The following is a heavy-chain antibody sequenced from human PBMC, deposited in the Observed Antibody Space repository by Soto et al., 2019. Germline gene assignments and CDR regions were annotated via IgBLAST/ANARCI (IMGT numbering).Heavy chain of an antibody. CDR2: IYPGDSDT. CDR3: ARQIYDSDTGPNFQYYFDS. CDR1: GYRCTTYW. J-gene: IGHJ4*02. Sequence: GESLKISCKGSGYRCTTYWIGWVRQMPGKGLEWMGIIYPGDSDTRYSPSFQGQVTISADKSISTAYLQWSSLRASDTAMYYCARQIYDSDTGPNFQYYFDSWGQGTPVTVSS. D-gene: IGHD3-22*01. V-gene: IGHV5-51*01.